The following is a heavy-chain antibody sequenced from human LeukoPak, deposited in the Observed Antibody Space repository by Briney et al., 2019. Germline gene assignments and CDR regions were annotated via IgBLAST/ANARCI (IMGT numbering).Heavy chain of an antibody. V-gene: IGHV4-61*02. J-gene: IGHJ3*02. CDR3: ARLPLLWFGVIRPYQLQEENAFDI. CDR1: GGSISSGSYY. Sequence: PSETLSLTCTVSGGSISSGSYYWSWIRQPAGKGLEWIGRIYTSGSTNYNPSLKSRVTISVDTSKNQFSLKLSSVTAADTAVHYCARLPLLWFGVIRPYQLQEENAFDIWGQGTMVTVSS. D-gene: IGHD3-10*01. CDR2: IYTSGST.